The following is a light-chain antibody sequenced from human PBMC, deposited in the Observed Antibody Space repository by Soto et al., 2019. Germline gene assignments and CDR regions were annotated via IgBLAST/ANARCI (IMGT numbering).Light chain of an antibody. J-gene: IGLJ2*01. CDR3: SSFAGNNNLV. Sequence: QSVLTQPPTASGSPGQSVTISCTGTSSDVGGYNYVSWYQQHPGKAPKLMISEVSKRPSGVPDRFSGSKSGNTASLTVSGLQAEDEAAYYCSSFAGNNNLVFGGGTKVTVL. CDR2: EVS. V-gene: IGLV2-8*01. CDR1: SSDVGGYNY.